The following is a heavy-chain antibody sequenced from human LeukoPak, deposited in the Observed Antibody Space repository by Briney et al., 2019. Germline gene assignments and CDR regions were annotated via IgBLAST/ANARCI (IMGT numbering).Heavy chain of an antibody. CDR3: ARHGLCSGGSCCQLFAFQH. J-gene: IGHJ1*01. V-gene: IGHV4-34*01. Sequence: SETLSLTCAVYGGSFSGYYWSWIRQPPGKGLEWIGEINHSGSTNYNPSLKSRVTISVDTSKNQFSLKLSSVTAADTAVYYCARHGLCSGGSCCQLFAFQHWGQGTLVTVPS. D-gene: IGHD2-15*01. CDR1: GGSFSGYY. CDR2: INHSGST.